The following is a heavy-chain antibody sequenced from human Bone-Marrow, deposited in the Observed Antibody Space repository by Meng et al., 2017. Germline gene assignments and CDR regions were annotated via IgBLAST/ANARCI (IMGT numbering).Heavy chain of an antibody. J-gene: IGHJ3*02. CDR1: GFTVSSNY. CDR3: ARGIAAAGTDQSNDAFDI. D-gene: IGHD6-13*01. V-gene: IGHV3-66*02. Sequence: GGSLRLSCAASGFTVSSNYMSWVRQAPGKGLEWVSVIYSGGSTYYADSVKGRFTISRDNSKNTLYLQMNSLRAEDTAVYYCARGIAAAGTDQSNDAFDIWGQGTMVTVSS. CDR2: IYSGGST.